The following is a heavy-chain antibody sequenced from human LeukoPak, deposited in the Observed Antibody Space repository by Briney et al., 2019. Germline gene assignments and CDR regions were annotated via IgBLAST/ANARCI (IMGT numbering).Heavy chain of an antibody. V-gene: IGHV3-21*01. J-gene: IGHJ4*02. CDR3: ARDRSKEGVTPQEIGY. D-gene: IGHD3-10*01. Sequence: PGGSLRLSCAASGFTFSSYSMNWVRQAPGKGLEWVSSISSSSSYIYYADSVKGRFTISRENAKNSLYLQMNSLRADDTAVYYCARDRSKEGVTPQEIGYWGQGTLVTVSS. CDR2: ISSSSSYI. CDR1: GFTFSSYS.